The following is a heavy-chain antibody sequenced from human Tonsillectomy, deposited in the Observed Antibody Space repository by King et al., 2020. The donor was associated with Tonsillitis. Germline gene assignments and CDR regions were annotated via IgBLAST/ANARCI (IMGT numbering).Heavy chain of an antibody. D-gene: IGHD6-25*01. CDR1: GFTFSSYG. CDR2: ISYDGSNK. J-gene: IGHJ4*02. Sequence: VQLVESGGGVVQPGRSLRLSCAASGFTFSSYGMHWVRQAPGKGLEWVAVISYDGSNKYYADSVKGRFTISRDNSKNTLYLQMNSLRAEDTAVYYCAKTPKAGASRKEFDYWGQGTLVTVSS. V-gene: IGHV3-30*18. CDR3: AKTPKAGASRKEFDY.